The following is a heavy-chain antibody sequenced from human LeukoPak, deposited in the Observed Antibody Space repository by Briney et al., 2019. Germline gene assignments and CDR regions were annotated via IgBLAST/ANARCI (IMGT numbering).Heavy chain of an antibody. CDR3: AKDIRPNYYYMDV. Sequence: GGSLRLSCAASGFTFDDYAMHWVRQAPGKGLEWVSFISWDGGSTSYADSVKGRFTISRDNSKNSLYLQMNSLRAEDTALYYCAKDIRPNYYYMDVWGKGTTVTVSS. J-gene: IGHJ6*03. V-gene: IGHV3-43D*03. CDR1: GFTFDDYA. CDR2: ISWDGGST.